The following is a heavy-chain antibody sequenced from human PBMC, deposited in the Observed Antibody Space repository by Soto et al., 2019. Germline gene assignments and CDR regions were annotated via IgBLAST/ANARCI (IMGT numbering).Heavy chain of an antibody. Sequence: SETLSLTCTVSGASISSYYWSWIRQPPGKGLEWIGYFYYTGSTNYSPSLKSRVTMSVDTSTNRFSLKLSSVTAADTAVYYCARGEWLQLFYSFDYGGQGPLVTAPQ. CDR2: FYYTGST. CDR1: GASISSYY. CDR3: ARGEWLQLFYSFDY. J-gene: IGHJ4*02. D-gene: IGHD5-12*01. V-gene: IGHV4-59*01.